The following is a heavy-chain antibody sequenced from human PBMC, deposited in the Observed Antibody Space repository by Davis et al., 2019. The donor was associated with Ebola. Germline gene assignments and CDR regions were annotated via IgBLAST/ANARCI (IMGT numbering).Heavy chain of an antibody. CDR1: GFTFSGSA. Sequence: GESLKISCAASGFTFSGSAMHWVRQASGKGLEWVGRIRSKANSYATAYAASVKGRFTISRDDSKNTAYLQMNSLKTEDTAVYSCSTTERDIDYWGQGTLVTVSS. D-gene: IGHD1-1*01. V-gene: IGHV3-73*01. CDR3: STTERDIDY. CDR2: IRSKANSYAT. J-gene: IGHJ4*02.